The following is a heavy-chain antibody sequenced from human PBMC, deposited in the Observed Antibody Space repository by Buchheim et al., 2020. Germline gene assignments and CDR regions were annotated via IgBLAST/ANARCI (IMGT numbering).Heavy chain of an antibody. CDR2: IHWTGSA. CDR3: TRTIALPQFGMDV. D-gene: IGHD5-24*01. CDR1: DGSISTYY. Sequence: QVQLQESGPGLVKPSETLSLTCTVSDGSISTYYWGWVRQPPGKGLEWIGYIHWTGSANYNPSLKSRVTFSIHTSKTQFSLRLGSVTAADTAVYYCTRTIALPQFGMDVWGQGTT. V-gene: IGHV4-59*12. J-gene: IGHJ6*02.